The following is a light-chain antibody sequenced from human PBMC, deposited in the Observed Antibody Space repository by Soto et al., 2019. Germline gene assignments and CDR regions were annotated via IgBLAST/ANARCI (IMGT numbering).Light chain of an antibody. J-gene: IGLJ2*01. CDR1: SSNIGTNP. Sequence: QSVLTQPPSASGTPGQRVTVSCSGSSSNIGTNPVNWYQQLPGTAPKLLIYDNNQRPSGVPDRFSGSRSGTSASLAISGLQSEDEADYYCAAWDDSRNGQVVFGGGTKLTVL. CDR2: DNN. CDR3: AAWDDSRNGQVV. V-gene: IGLV1-44*01.